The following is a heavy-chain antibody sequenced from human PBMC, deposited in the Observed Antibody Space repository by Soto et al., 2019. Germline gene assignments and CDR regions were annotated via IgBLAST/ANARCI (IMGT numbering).Heavy chain of an antibody. V-gene: IGHV3-49*03. CDR1: GFTFGDYA. Sequence: GGSLRLSCTASGFTFGDYAMSWFRQAPGKGLEWVGFIRSKAYGGTTEYAASVKGRFTISRDDSKSIAYLQMNSLKTEDTAVYYCTRVLSDCSSTSCYSGYYYYYYMDVWGKGTTVTVSS. CDR3: TRVLSDCSSTSCYSGYYYYYYMDV. D-gene: IGHD2-2*01. J-gene: IGHJ6*03. CDR2: IRSKAYGGTT.